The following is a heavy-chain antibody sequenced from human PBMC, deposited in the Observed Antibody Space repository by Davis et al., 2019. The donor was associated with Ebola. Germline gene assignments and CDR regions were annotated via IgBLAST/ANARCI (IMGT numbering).Heavy chain of an antibody. CDR1: GGSISSSSYY. CDR3: ARLSGRYSGYDYRREGPYYYYYGMDV. CDR2: INHSGST. Sequence: SETLSLTCTVSGGSISSSSYYWGWIRQPPGKGLEWIGEINHSGSTNYNPSLKSRVTISVDTSKNQFSLKLSSVTAADTAVYYCARLSGRYSGYDYRREGPYYYYYGMDVWGQGTTVTVSS. D-gene: IGHD5-12*01. V-gene: IGHV4-39*01. J-gene: IGHJ6*02.